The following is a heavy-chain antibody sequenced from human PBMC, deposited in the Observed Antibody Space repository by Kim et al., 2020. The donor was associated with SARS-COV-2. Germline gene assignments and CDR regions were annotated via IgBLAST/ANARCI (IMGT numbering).Heavy chain of an antibody. V-gene: IGHV3-7*01. J-gene: IGHJ6*02. CDR1: GFPFSSTW. Sequence: GGSLRLSCAASGFPFSSTWMMWVRQFPGKGLEWVANIKRDGSESYVDSVKGRFTIYRDKAKNSLYLQMNSVRIEDTAVYYCAREYYFVLDVWGLGTTVTVSS. CDR2: IKRDGSES. CDR3: AREYYFVLDV.